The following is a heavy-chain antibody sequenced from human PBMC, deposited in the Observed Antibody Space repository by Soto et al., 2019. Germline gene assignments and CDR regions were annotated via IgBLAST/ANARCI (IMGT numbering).Heavy chain of an antibody. CDR2: VHISGHG. Sequence: SETLSLTCTLSGGSVRAPDWWNWVRQSPDKGLEWIAEVHISGHGNYNPSLRSRVSVSIDSSKNQFYLNLNSVTAADTAIYYCARVRQGCSANNCYFDPWGQGTQVTV. J-gene: IGHJ5*01. D-gene: IGHD1-1*01. CDR3: ARVRQGCSANNCYFDP. CDR1: GGSVRAPDW. V-gene: IGHV4-4*02.